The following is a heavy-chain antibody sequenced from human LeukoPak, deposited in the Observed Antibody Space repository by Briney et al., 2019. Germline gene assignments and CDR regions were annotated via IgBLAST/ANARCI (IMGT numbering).Heavy chain of an antibody. V-gene: IGHV1-8*03. D-gene: IGHD4-17*01. J-gene: IGHJ5*02. CDR1: GYTFTSYD. CDR3: ARDSGDGDYYKYNWFDP. CDR2: MNPNSGNT. Sequence: GASVKVSCKASGYTFTSYDINWVRQATGQGLEWMGWMNPNSGNTGYAQKFQGRVTITRNTSISTAYMELSSLRSEDTAVYYCARDSGDGDYYKYNWFDPWGQGTLVTVSS.